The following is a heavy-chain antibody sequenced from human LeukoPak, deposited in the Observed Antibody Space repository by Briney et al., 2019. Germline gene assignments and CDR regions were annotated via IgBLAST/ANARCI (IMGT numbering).Heavy chain of an antibody. V-gene: IGHV6-1*01. D-gene: IGHD5-12*01. CDR1: GDSVSSNSAA. J-gene: IGHJ6*02. CDR3: ARDQDSGYDSGYYYGMDV. Sequence: SQTLSLTCAISGDSVSSNSAAWNWIRQSPSRGLEWLGRTYYRSKWYNDYAVSVKSRITINPDTSKNQFSLQLNSVTPEDTAVYYCARDQDSGYDSGYYYGMDVWGQGTMVTVSS. CDR2: TYYRSKWYN.